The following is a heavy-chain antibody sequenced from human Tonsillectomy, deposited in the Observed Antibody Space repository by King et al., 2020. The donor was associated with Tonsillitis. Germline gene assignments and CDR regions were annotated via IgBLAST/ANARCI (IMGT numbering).Heavy chain of an antibody. Sequence: VQLQESGPGLVKPSETLSLTCTVSGDSVSNYYWSWIRQPPEKGLQWIGYIYYSGITNYNPSLKSRVTLSVDTSKNQLSLKLNSVTAADTAVYYCERGGIAVAVFDYWGQGALVTVSS. CDR3: ERGGIAVAVFDY. J-gene: IGHJ4*02. D-gene: IGHD6-19*01. CDR2: IYYSGIT. V-gene: IGHV4-59*02. CDR1: GDSVSNYY.